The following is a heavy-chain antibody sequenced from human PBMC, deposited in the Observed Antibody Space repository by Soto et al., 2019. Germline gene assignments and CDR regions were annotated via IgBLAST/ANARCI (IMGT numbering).Heavy chain of an antibody. CDR1: GFTFSSYA. J-gene: IGHJ6*02. Sequence: QVQLVESGGGVVQPGRSLRLSCAASGFTFSSYAMHWVRQAPGKGLEWVAVISYDGSNKYYADSVKGRFTISRDNSKNTLYLQTDSLRAVDTAVYYCARDEAAAGMDGMDVWGQGTTVTVSS. CDR2: ISYDGSNK. CDR3: ARDEAAAGMDGMDV. V-gene: IGHV3-30-3*01. D-gene: IGHD6-13*01.